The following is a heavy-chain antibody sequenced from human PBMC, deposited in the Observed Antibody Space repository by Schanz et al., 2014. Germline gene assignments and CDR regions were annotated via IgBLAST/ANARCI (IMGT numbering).Heavy chain of an antibody. Sequence: QVQLVESGGGLVKPGGSLRLSCAASGFTFSSYYRSWIRQAPGKGLEWVSSIISTGGTIYYVDSVRGRFTISRDNAKNSLYLQMNSLRVDDTAVYYCASSRTRYCSSTSCVPGAFDFWGQGTLVTVSS. V-gene: IGHV3-11*01. J-gene: IGHJ3*01. CDR2: IISTGGTI. CDR3: ASSRTRYCSSTSCVPGAFDF. CDR1: GFTFSSYY. D-gene: IGHD2-2*01.